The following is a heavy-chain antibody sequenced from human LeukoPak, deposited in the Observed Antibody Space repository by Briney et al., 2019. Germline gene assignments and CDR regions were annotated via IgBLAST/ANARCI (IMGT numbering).Heavy chain of an antibody. J-gene: IGHJ1*01. CDR1: GGSINNYY. CDR3: VRDHYYDSSGYTFRH. Sequence: PSETLSLTCTVSGGSINNYYWSWIRQPPGKGLEWIGYIYYSGSTSYNPSLKSRVTISVDTSKNQFSLKLSSVTAADTAVYYCVRDHYYDSSGYTFRHWGQGTLVTVSS. D-gene: IGHD3-22*01. CDR2: IYYSGST. V-gene: IGHV4-59*01.